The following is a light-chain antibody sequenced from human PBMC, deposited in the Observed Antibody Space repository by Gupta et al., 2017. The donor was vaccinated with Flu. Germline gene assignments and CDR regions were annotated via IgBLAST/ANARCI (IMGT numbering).Light chain of an antibody. CDR1: KLGEKY. V-gene: IGLV3-1*01. J-gene: IGLJ2*01. Sequence: GNKLGEKYVCWYQQKPGQSPVLVIDQDIKRPSGIPERFSGSNSGSAATLTISGTQAVDEAVYYCQSWDSSSTAFVLFGGGTNLTVL. CDR3: QSWDSSSTAFVL. CDR2: QDI.